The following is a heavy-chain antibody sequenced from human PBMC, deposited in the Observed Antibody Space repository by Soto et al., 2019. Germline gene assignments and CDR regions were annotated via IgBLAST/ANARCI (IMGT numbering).Heavy chain of an antibody. CDR3: ATGYCSSASCYFYSYMDV. D-gene: IGHD2-2*01. CDR1: GFTFSNFG. CDR2: ISGSGGAT. V-gene: IGHV3-23*01. J-gene: IGHJ6*03. Sequence: EVQLLESGGGLVQPGGSLRLSCAASGFTFSNFGMSWVRQAPGKGLEWVSAISGSGGATYYAAAVKGRFTISRDNSKNTLYLHMSSLRAEDTAVYYCATGYCSSASCYFYSYMDVWGKGTTVTVSS.